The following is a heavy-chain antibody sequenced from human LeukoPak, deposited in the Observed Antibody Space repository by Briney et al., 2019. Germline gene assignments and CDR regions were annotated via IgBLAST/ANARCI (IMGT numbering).Heavy chain of an antibody. V-gene: IGHV3-7*01. J-gene: IGHJ4*02. Sequence: PGGSLRPSCAASGFTFSSYWMSWVRQAPGKGLEWVANIKQDGSEKYYVDSVKGRFTISRDNAKNSLYLQMNSLRTEDTAIYYCARSSSSGFDYWGQGNLVTVSS. CDR1: GFTFSSYW. CDR3: ARSSSSGFDY. D-gene: IGHD6-6*01. CDR2: IKQDGSEK.